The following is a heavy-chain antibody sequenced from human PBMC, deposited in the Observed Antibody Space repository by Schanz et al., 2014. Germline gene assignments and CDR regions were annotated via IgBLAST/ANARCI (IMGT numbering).Heavy chain of an antibody. CDR1: GFIFSNYG. CDR2: VHPGGST. J-gene: IGHJ4*02. CDR3: ARDHTTESYYSAGPPIDY. V-gene: IGHV3-NL1*01. D-gene: IGHD1-26*01. Sequence: QVQLVESGGGVVQPGRSLRLSCAASGFIFSNYGMHWVRQAPGKGLEWVSFVHPGGSTYYPDSVKGRFTISRDSSKNTLFLQMNSLRAEDTAVYYCARDHTTESYYSAGPPIDYWGQGTLLTVSS.